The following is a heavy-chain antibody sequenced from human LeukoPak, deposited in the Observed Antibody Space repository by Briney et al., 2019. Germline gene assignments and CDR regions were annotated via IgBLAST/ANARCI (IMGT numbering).Heavy chain of an antibody. CDR2: IKQDGSEK. D-gene: IGHD3-16*01. V-gene: IGHV3-7*01. J-gene: IGHJ4*02. Sequence: PGGSLRLSCAASGFTFSSYWMSWVRQAPGKGLEWVANIKQDGSEKYYVDSVKGRFTISRDNAKNSLYLQMNSLRAEDTAVYYCASGGRPYYFDYWGRGTLVTVSS. CDR3: ASGGRPYYFDY. CDR1: GFTFSSYW.